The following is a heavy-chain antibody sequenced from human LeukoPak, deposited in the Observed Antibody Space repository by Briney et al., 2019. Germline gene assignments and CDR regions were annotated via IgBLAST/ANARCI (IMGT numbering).Heavy chain of an antibody. V-gene: IGHV3-48*02. Sequence: PGGSLRLSCAASGLTFSTYNMNWVRQAPGKGLEWVSYISSSPSTRYYADSVRGRFTISRDNAKNSLYLQMNSLRDEDTAVYYCARSSYGSGSYYNTPFDYWGQGTLVTVSS. CDR2: ISSSPSTR. J-gene: IGHJ4*02. D-gene: IGHD3-10*01. CDR3: ARSSYGSGSYYNTPFDY. CDR1: GLTFSTYN.